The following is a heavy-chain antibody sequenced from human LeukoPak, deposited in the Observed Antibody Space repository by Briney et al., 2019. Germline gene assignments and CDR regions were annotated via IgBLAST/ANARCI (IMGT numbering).Heavy chain of an antibody. Sequence: SETLSLTCAVYGGSFSGYYWSWIRQPPGKGLEWIGEINHSGSTNYNPSLKSRVTISVDTSKNQFSLKLSSVTAADTAVYYCARDRRFGELLSGFDPWGQGTLVTVSS. CDR3: ARDRRFGELLSGFDP. V-gene: IGHV4-34*01. CDR1: GGSFSGYY. D-gene: IGHD3-10*01. J-gene: IGHJ5*02. CDR2: INHSGST.